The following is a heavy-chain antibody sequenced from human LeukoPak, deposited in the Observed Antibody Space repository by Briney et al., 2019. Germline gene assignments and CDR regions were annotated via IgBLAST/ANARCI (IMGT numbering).Heavy chain of an antibody. V-gene: IGHV3-21*01. CDR2: ISSSSSYI. Sequence: PGGSLRLSCAASGFTFDSYSMNWVRQAPGKGLEWVSSISSSSSYIYYADSVKGRSTISRDNAKNSLYLQMNSLRAEDTAVYYCARGSSVSTVDFDYWGQGTLVTVSS. J-gene: IGHJ4*02. CDR3: ARGSSVSTVDFDY. D-gene: IGHD6-25*01. CDR1: GFTFDSYS.